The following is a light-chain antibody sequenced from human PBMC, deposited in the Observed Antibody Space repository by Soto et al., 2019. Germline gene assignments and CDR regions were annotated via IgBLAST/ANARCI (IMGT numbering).Light chain of an antibody. J-gene: IGKJ4*01. Sequence: EIVLTQSPATLSLSAGERATLSCRASQSVVTYLAWYQHKPGQAPGLLIYDASNRATGTPARFSGSGSGTDFTLSISSLEPEDFAVYYCQQRSTWPLTFGGGTKVDIK. V-gene: IGKV3-11*01. CDR3: QQRSTWPLT. CDR2: DAS. CDR1: QSVVTY.